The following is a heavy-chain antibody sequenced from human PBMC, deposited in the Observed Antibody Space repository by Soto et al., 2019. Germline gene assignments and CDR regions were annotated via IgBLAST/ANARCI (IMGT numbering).Heavy chain of an antibody. CDR1: GFNFNDYY. CDR2: INSDGTTT. V-gene: IGHV3-11*01. J-gene: IGHJ5*02. Sequence: PGGSLRLSCAASGFNFNDYYMSWIRQAPGKGLEWVSDINSDGTTTHYADSVKGRFTISRDNAKNSLYLHMISLRVDDTAVYYCSRDAWGGPSGQGTLVTVSS. CDR3: SRDAWGGP. D-gene: IGHD3-10*01.